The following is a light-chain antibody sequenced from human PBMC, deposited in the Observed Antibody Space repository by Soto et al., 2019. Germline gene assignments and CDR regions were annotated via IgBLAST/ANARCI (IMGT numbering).Light chain of an antibody. V-gene: IGKV1-5*01. CDR3: QQCYMGWT. CDR1: QSIGRF. J-gene: IGKJ1*01. Sequence: DIQMTQYPSTLSASVGGRVTITCRASQSIGRFLAWYQHQPGKAPKLLIYDASTLESGVPSRFSGTGSGTEFTFSITSLQPEDFGTYYCQQCYMGWTFGQGTNVDIK. CDR2: DAS.